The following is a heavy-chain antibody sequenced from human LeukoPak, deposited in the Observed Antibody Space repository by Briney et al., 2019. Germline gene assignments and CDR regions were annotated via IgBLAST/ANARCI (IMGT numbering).Heavy chain of an antibody. D-gene: IGHD1-26*01. J-gene: IGHJ4*02. CDR2: IKQDGSEK. Sequence: GGSLRLSCAASGFTFSSYWMSWVRQAPGKGLEWVANIKQDGSEKYYVDSVKGRFTISRDNAKNSLYLQMNSLRAEDTAVYYCARDWGLHAGSYSAFDYWGRGTLVTVSS. V-gene: IGHV3-7*01. CDR1: GFTFSSYW. CDR3: ARDWGLHAGSYSAFDY.